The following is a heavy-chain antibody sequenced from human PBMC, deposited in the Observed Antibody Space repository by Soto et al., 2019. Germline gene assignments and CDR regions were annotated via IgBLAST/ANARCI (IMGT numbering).Heavy chain of an antibody. V-gene: IGHV4-59*01. J-gene: IGHJ6*02. CDR1: GGSISSYY. Sequence: QVQLQESGPGLVKPSETLSLTCTVSGGSISSYYWSWIRQPPGKGLEWIGYIYYSGSTNYNPSLNSRVTISVDTSKNQFSLKLSSVTAAYTAVYYCARSSDPYYYYYGMDVWGQGTTVTVSS. CDR2: IYYSGST. CDR3: ARSSDPYYYYYGMDV.